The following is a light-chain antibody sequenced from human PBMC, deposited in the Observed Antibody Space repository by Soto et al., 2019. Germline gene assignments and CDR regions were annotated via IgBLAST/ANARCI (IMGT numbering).Light chain of an antibody. Sequence: DIQMTQSPSSLSASVGDRVTITCRASQDISSYLNWYQQKPGKAPNLLIYDASNLQTGVPSRFSGSISGTDFTFTISSLQPEDFATYYCQQYYILPLTFGGGTKVEIK. J-gene: IGKJ4*01. V-gene: IGKV1-33*01. CDR2: DAS. CDR3: QQYYILPLT. CDR1: QDISSY.